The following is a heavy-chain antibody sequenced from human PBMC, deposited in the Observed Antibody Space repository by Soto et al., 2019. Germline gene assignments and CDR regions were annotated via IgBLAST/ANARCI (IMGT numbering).Heavy chain of an antibody. CDR2: IYPGDSDT. CDR3: VRHIYGTVGYYYGMDV. J-gene: IGHJ6*02. D-gene: IGHD3-10*01. V-gene: IGHV5-51*01. Sequence: GESLKISCKGSGYSFTSYWIGWVRQMPGKGLEWMGIIYPGDSDTRYSPSFQGQVTISADKSISTAYLQWSSLKASDTAMYYCVRHIYGTVGYYYGMDVWGQGTTVTVSS. CDR1: GYSFTSYW.